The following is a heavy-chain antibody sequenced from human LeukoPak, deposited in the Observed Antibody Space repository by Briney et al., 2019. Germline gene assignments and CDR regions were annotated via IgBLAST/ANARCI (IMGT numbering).Heavy chain of an antibody. V-gene: IGHV3-23*01. CDR2: ISGSGGST. Sequence: GGSLGLSCAASGFTFSSYAMSWVRQAPGKGLEWVSAISGSGGSTYYADSVKGRFTISRDNSKNTLYLQMNSLRAEDTAVYYCAKAVRAIAGVYYFDYWGQGTLVTVSS. D-gene: IGHD2-2*01. J-gene: IGHJ4*02. CDR1: GFTFSSYA. CDR3: AKAVRAIAGVYYFDY.